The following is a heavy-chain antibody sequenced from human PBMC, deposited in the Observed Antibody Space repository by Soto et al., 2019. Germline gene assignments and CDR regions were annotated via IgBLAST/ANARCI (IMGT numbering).Heavy chain of an antibody. Sequence: SVKVSCKTSGGTFNTYALTWARLAPGQGLEWIGGIIPMLVIKNVAQRFQGRVTLNADDSMTTAYMEMTSLRSDDTAVYYCAKEAGDHWGQGTLVTVSS. CDR2: IIPMLVIK. D-gene: IGHD3-10*01. V-gene: IGHV1-69*13. CDR1: GGTFNTYA. CDR3: AKEAGDH. J-gene: IGHJ4*02.